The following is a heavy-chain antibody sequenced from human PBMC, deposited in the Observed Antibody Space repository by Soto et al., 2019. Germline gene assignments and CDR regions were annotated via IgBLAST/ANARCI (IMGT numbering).Heavy chain of an antibody. CDR2: ISYDGSNK. CDR3: ARDLKWPPGESPDY. D-gene: IGHD5-12*01. Sequence: PGGSLRLSCAASGFTFSSYAMHWVRQVPGKGLEWVAVISYDGSNKYYADSVKGRFTISRDNSKNTLYLQMNSLRAEDTAVYYCARDLKWPPGESPDYWGQGTLVTVSS. CDR1: GFTFSSYA. V-gene: IGHV3-30-3*01. J-gene: IGHJ4*02.